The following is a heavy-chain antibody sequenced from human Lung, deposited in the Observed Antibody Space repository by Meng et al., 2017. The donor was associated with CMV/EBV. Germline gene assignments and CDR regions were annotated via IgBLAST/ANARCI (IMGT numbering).Heavy chain of an antibody. CDR3: ARVRGYYYYGMDV. CDR1: GGSISSYY. Sequence: SXTXSLXCAVSGGSISSYYWSWIRQPPGKGLEWIGYIYYSGSTNYNPSLKSRVTISVDTSKNQFSLKLSCVTAADTAVYYCARVRGYYYYGMDVWGQGTTVTVSS. V-gene: IGHV4-59*01. J-gene: IGHJ6*02. CDR2: IYYSGST.